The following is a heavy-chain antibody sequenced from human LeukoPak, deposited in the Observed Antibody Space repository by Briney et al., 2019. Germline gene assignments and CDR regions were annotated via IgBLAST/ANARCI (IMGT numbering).Heavy chain of an antibody. V-gene: IGHV3-7*01. D-gene: IGHD6-25*01. Sequence: GGSLRLSCAASGFRFSTFWMSWVRQAPGKGLDWVANINQNGGVKHYVDSVKGRFTISRDNAKNSLYPQMTSLRADDTAVYYCATSDDAAGTSWGQGTLVTVSS. J-gene: IGHJ5*02. CDR1: GFRFSTFW. CDR3: ATSDDAAGTS. CDR2: INQNGGVK.